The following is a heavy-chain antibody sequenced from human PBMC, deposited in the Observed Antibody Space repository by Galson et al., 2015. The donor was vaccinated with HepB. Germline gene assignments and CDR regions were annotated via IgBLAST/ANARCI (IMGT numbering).Heavy chain of an antibody. J-gene: IGHJ5*02. V-gene: IGHV6-1*01. CDR2: TYPKSKWYY. D-gene: IGHD3-22*01. CDR3: ARNVYYDTSGYYYKPGWVDP. CDR1: GDSVSSNSAA. Sequence: CAISGDSVSSNSAAWNWIRQSPSGGLEWLGRTYPKSKWYYDYAVSVRSRITINPDISRNQFSLQLYSVTPEDTAVYYCARNVYYDTSGYYYKPGWVDPWGQGTLVTVSS.